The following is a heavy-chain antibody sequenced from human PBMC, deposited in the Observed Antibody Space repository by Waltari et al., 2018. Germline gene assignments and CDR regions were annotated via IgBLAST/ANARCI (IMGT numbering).Heavy chain of an antibody. CDR1: GYTFTSYA. J-gene: IGHJ4*02. Sequence: QVQLVQSGSELKKPGASVKVSCKASGYTFTSYAMNWVRQAPGQGLEWMGWINTNTGNPTYAQGFTGRFVFSLDTSVSTAYLQISSLKAEDTAVYYCARSRGAPDYYDSSGYSGFYPFDYWGQGTLVTVSS. CDR2: INTNTGNP. D-gene: IGHD3-22*01. V-gene: IGHV7-4-1*02. CDR3: ARSRGAPDYYDSSGYSGFYPFDY.